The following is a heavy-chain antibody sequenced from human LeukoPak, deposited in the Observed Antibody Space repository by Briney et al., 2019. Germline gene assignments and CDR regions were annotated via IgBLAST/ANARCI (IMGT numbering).Heavy chain of an antibody. CDR1: GFTYSDYS. CDR2: IGSGGAI. D-gene: IGHD3-10*01. V-gene: IGHV3-48*02. J-gene: IGHJ3*02. CDR3: AREGYYGAFDI. Sequence: PGGSLRLSCAASGFTYSDYSMNWVRQAPGKGLEWVSYIGSGGAIYYADSVKGRFTISRDNAKNSLCLQMNSPRDEDTSVYYCAREGYYGAFDIWGQGTMVTVSS.